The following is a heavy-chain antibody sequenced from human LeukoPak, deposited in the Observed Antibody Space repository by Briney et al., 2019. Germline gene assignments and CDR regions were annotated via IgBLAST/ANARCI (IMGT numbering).Heavy chain of an antibody. CDR2: ISGSGGST. CDR3: AKEALAYCGGDCYSCYFDY. J-gene: IGHJ4*02. D-gene: IGHD2-21*02. CDR1: GFTFSSYA. V-gene: IGHV3-23*01. Sequence: GGSLRLSCAASGFTFSSYAMSWVRQAPGKGLEWVSAISGSGGSTYYADSVKGRFTISRDYSKNTLYLQMNSLRAEDTAVYYCAKEALAYCGGDCYSCYFDYWGQGTLVTVSS.